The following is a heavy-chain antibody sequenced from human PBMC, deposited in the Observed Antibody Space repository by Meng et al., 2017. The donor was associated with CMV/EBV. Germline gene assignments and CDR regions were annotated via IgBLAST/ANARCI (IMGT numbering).Heavy chain of an antibody. CDR3: ALAEYSSSLFDY. Sequence: QVQVAPAGVERKKPGASVNVSCKASGYTFTSYYMHWVRQAPGQGLEWMGIINPSGGSTSYEQKFQGRVTMTRDTSTSTVYMELSSLRSEDTAVYYCALAEYSSSLFDYWGQGTLVTVSS. CDR1: GYTFTSYY. CDR2: INPSGGST. V-gene: IGHV1-46*01. J-gene: IGHJ4*02. D-gene: IGHD6-13*01.